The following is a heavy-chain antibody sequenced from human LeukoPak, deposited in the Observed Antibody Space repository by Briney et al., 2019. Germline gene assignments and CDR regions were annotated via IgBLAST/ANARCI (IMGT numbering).Heavy chain of an antibody. CDR3: ARKSLGYCSSTSCYGSMDV. J-gene: IGHJ6*03. CDR1: GYTFTGYY. Sequence: ASVKVSCKASGYTFTGYYMHWVRQAPGQGLEWMGWINPNSGGTNYAQKFQGRVTMTRDTSISTAYMELSGLRSDDTAVYYCARKSLGYCSSTSCYGSMDVWGKGTTVTVSS. CDR2: INPNSGGT. V-gene: IGHV1-2*02. D-gene: IGHD2-2*01.